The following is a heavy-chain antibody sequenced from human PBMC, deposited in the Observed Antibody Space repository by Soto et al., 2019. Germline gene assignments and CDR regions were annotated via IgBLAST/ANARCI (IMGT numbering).Heavy chain of an antibody. CDR2: ISTSGTT. V-gene: IGHV4-4*07. D-gene: IGHD6-19*01. Sequence: QVQLQESGPGLVEPSETLSLTCTGSGASISSYFWTWIRQPAGKGLDWNWRISTSGTTNYNPSLKSRVTMSVDTSKNHFSLNLSSVTAADTAVYYCAREAGTDRWFDPWGQGTLVTVSS. CDR3: AREAGTDRWFDP. J-gene: IGHJ5*02. CDR1: GASISSYF.